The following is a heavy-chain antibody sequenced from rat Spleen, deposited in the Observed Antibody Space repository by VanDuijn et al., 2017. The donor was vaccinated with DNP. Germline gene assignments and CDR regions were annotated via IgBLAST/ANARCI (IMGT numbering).Heavy chain of an antibody. J-gene: IGHJ2*01. Sequence: EVQLVESGGDLVQPGRSLKLSCVASGFTFSNYWMTWIRQVPGRGLEWVASITSSGGFTYYPDSVKGRFTISRDNAKNTLYLQLNSLRSEDTATYYCARGSVYYGLPYPDYWGQGVMVPVSS. V-gene: IGHV5-31*01. CDR1: GFTFSNYW. D-gene: IGHD1-6*01. CDR3: ARGSVYYGLPYPDY. CDR2: ITSSGGFT.